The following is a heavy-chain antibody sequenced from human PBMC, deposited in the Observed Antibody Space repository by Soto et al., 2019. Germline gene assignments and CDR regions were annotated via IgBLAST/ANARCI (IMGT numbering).Heavy chain of an antibody. V-gene: IGHV3-64D*08. J-gene: IGHJ4*02. CDR2: ISRDGRST. CDR3: VKEANPFINTLVVLIFDY. Sequence: PGGSLRLSCSASGFTFSMHSMHWVRQTPGKALEYVSAISRDGRSTFYADSLKGRFTISRDNSKNTLYLRMNSLRSDDTAVYYCVKEANPFINTLVVLIFDYWGQGTQVTVSS. CDR1: GFTFSMHS. D-gene: IGHD3-22*01.